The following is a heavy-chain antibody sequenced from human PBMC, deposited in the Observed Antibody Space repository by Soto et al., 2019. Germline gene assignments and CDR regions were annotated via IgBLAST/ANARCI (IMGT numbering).Heavy chain of an antibody. D-gene: IGHD1-26*01. CDR1: GLIFENFG. Sequence: EVVLLESGGGLEQPGGSRSLPGAASGLIFENFGMSWVGKAPGKGLEGISPISGSGFKKYYADSVKGRFTISRDNSKSTVYLELNNLSAEDTAVYHCAKNQGVELVPLATVDWFDPWGQGSVVTVSS. J-gene: IGHJ5*02. CDR2: ISGSGFKK. V-gene: IGHV3-23*01. CDR3: AKNQGVELVPLATVDWFDP.